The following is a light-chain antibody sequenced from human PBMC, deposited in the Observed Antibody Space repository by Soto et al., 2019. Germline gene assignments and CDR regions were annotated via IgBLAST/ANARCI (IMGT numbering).Light chain of an antibody. J-gene: IGLJ3*02. CDR1: NSNIGAGYD. Sequence: QSVLTQPPSVSGAPGQRVTISCTGSNSNIGAGYDVHWYQQLPGTVPKLLIYGNSNRPSGVPDRFSGSKSGTSASLAITGLQAEDEADYYCQSYDISLSGWVFGGGTKVTVL. CDR2: GNS. V-gene: IGLV1-40*01. CDR3: QSYDISLSGWV.